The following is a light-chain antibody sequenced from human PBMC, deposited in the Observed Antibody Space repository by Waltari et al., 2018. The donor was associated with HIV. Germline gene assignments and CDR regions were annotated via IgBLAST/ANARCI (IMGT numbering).Light chain of an antibody. CDR2: RNN. CDR1: HSNIGSST. CDR3: ATWDDSLHGPV. V-gene: IGLV1-44*01. Sequence: QSVVTPPPSASGTPGQRVTISCSGRHSNIGSSTVNWYLQLPGTAPKLLIYRNNQRASGVPDRFSGSKSGSSASLAISVLQSEDEADYYCATWDDSLHGPVFGGGTKLTVL. J-gene: IGLJ3*02.